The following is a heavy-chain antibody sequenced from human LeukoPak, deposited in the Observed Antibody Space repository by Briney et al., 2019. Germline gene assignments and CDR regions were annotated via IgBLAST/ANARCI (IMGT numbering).Heavy chain of an antibody. V-gene: IGHV1-46*01. Sequence: ASVKVSCKTSGYTFSRYYIHWVRQAPGQGLEWMGIINTSGATTRYGQKFKGRVTATRDTSTSTVYMEMSSLNSEDTAVYYCARGLESSGWYGMDVWGQETTIIVSS. CDR1: GYTFSRYY. J-gene: IGHJ6*02. CDR2: INTSGATT. CDR3: ARGLESSGWYGMDV. D-gene: IGHD6-19*01.